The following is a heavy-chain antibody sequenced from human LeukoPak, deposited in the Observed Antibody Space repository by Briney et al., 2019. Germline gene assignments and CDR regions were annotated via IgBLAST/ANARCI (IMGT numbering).Heavy chain of an antibody. D-gene: IGHD1-26*01. V-gene: IGHV3-48*01. Sequence: GGSLRLSCAASGFTFNTYTMNWVRQAPGKGLEWVSYISGSSGIIDYADSVKGRFTISRDNSKNTLYLQMNSLRAEDTAVYYCARGNPGSYFQGDFDYWGQGTLVTVSS. CDR3: ARGNPGSYFQGDFDY. CDR1: GFTFNTYT. J-gene: IGHJ4*02. CDR2: ISGSSGII.